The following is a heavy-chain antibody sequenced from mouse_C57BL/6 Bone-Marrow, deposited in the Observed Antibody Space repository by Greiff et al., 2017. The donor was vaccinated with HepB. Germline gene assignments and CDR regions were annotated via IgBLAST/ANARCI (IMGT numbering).Heavy chain of an antibody. V-gene: IGHV1-56*01. CDR1: GYTFTSHW. J-gene: IGHJ2*01. D-gene: IGHD2-4*01. CDR3: ARSPYDYDEGYFDY. CDR2: IFPGSGST. Sequence: VQLQQSGPELVRPGASVKISCKAPGYTFTSHWMQWVRQRPGQGLEWIGEIFPGSGSTYYNEKFKGKATLTVDTSSSTAYMQLSSLTSEDSAVYCCARSPYDYDEGYFDYWGQGTTLTVSS.